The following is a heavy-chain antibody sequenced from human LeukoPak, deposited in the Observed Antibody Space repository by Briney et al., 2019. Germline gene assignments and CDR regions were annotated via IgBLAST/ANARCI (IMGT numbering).Heavy chain of an antibody. D-gene: IGHD2-2*01. CDR1: GFTLSNYG. V-gene: IGHV3-33*01. CDR2: IWYDGSNK. J-gene: IGHJ4*02. Sequence: GTSLRLSCAASGFTLSNYGMHWVRQAPGKGLEWVAVIWYDGSNKYYADSVKGRFTISRDNSKNTLYLQMNSLRAEDTAVYYCARAQTGYCSSTSCYLNYWGQGILVTVSS. CDR3: ARAQTGYCSSTSCYLNY.